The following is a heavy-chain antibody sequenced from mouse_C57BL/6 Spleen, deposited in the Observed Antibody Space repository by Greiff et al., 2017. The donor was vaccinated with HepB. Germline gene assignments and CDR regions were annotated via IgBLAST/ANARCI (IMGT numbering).Heavy chain of an antibody. Sequence: QVQLQQSDAELVKPGASVKISCKVSGYTFTDHTIHWMKQRPEQGLEWIGYIDPSDGRTKYNEKFKGKSTLTADKSSSTAYMQLTSLTSEDSAVYFCARGGTIGFAYWGQGTLVTVSS. J-gene: IGHJ3*01. V-gene: IGHV1-78*01. CDR2: IDPSDGRT. CDR3: ARGGTIGFAY. CDR1: GYTFTDHT.